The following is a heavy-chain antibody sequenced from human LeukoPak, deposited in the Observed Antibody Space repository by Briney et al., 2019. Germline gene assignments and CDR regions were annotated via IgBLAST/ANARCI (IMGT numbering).Heavy chain of an antibody. CDR2: IGGRDGST. V-gene: IGHV3-23*01. D-gene: IGHD3-10*01. Sequence: GGSLRLTCAASGFTFSSYGMSWVRQAPGKGLEWVSAIGGRDGSTYYADSVKGRFTISRDNSKNTLYVQMNSLRAEDTAVYYCAKGHYYGSGSLDYWGQGTLVTVSS. J-gene: IGHJ4*02. CDR1: GFTFSSYG. CDR3: AKGHYYGSGSLDY.